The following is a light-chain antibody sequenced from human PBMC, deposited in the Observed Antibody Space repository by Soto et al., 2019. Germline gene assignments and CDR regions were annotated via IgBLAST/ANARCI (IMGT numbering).Light chain of an antibody. V-gene: IGLV2-14*01. CDR3: SSYTSSSIRV. J-gene: IGLJ1*01. Sequence: QSVLTQPASVYGSPGQSITISCTGTSSDVGGYNYVSWYQQHPGKAPKLMIYDVSNRPSGVSNRFSGSKSGNTASLTISGLQAEDEADYYCSSYTSSSIRVFGTGTKVTVL. CDR1: SSDVGGYNY. CDR2: DVS.